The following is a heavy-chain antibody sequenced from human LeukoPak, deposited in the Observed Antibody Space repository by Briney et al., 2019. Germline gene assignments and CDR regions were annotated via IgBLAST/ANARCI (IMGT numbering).Heavy chain of an antibody. CDR2: IYYSGST. CDR1: GDSISSYY. D-gene: IGHD2-2*01. V-gene: IGHV4-59*01. CDR3: ARGRSTSWYLDS. J-gene: IGHJ4*02. Sequence: SGTLSLTCTVSGDSISSYYWNWIRQPPGKGLEWIGYIYYSGSTAYNPSLKSRVTISVDTSKNQFSLKWNSLTAADTAVYYCARGRSTSWYLDSWGQGTLVTVSS.